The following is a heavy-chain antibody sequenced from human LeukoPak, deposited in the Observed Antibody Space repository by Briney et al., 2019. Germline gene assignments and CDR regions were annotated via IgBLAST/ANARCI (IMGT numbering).Heavy chain of an antibody. Sequence: GGSLRLSCTASGFTFRNYDMSWVRQAPGKGLEWVSGISGSGDNTYNADSVKGRLTIARDNSKNTLYLQMSSLRAEDTAVYCCAFPGYNSVYWGQGTLVTVSS. V-gene: IGHV3-23*01. CDR2: ISGSGDNT. CDR1: GFTFRNYD. D-gene: IGHD6-19*01. J-gene: IGHJ4*02. CDR3: AFPGYNSVY.